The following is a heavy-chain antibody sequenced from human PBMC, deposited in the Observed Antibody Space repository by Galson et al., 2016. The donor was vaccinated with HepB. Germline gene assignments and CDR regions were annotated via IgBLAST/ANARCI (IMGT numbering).Heavy chain of an antibody. CDR2: ILFDGSYR. V-gene: IGHV3-30*03. CDR3: AQMITGDMDEAFYI. J-gene: IGHJ3*02. Sequence: SLRLSCAASGFTFSNYAMNWVRQAPGKGLEWVAMILFDGSYRYYAESVKGRFTISRDNSENTLYLQMDSLRADDTAVYYCAQMITGDMDEAFYIWGQGTMVTVAS. D-gene: IGHD1-20*01. CDR1: GFTFSNYA.